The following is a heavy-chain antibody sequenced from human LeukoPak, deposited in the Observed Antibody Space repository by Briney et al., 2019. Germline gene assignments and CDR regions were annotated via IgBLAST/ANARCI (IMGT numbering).Heavy chain of an antibody. CDR1: GFTFSSYG. J-gene: IGHJ6*02. Sequence: GRSLRLSCAASGFTFSSYGMHWVRQAPGKGLEWVAVISYDGSNKYYADSVKGRFTISRDNSKNTLYLQMNSLRAEDTAVYYCAKDLSLDSYGDGYYGMDVWGQGTTVTVSS. V-gene: IGHV3-30*18. D-gene: IGHD5-18*01. CDR2: ISYDGSNK. CDR3: AKDLSLDSYGDGYYGMDV.